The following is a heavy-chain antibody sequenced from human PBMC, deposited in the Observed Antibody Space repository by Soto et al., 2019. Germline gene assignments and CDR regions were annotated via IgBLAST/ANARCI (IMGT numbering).Heavy chain of an antibody. CDR1: GFTFSSYA. CDR2: ISGSGGST. CDR3: AKGSTRPFDY. J-gene: IGHJ4*02. Sequence: GGSLRLSCAASGFTFSSYAIILVRQAPVKGLEWVSAISGSGGSTYYADSVKGRFTISRDNSKNTLYLQMNSLRAEDTAVYYCAKGSTRPFDYWGQGTLVTVSS. V-gene: IGHV3-23*01.